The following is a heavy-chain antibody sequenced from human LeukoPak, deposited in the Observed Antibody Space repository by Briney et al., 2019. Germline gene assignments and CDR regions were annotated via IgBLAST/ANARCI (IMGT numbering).Heavy chain of an antibody. CDR2: IVVGSDNT. CDR3: MRGVIIITPQFDY. D-gene: IGHD3-3*01. J-gene: IGHJ4*02. Sequence: SVKVSCKTSGFTFTSSAMQWVRQARGQRLEWIGWIVVGSDNTNYAQKFQERVTITRDMSTSTAYMELSGLKSDDTAVYYCMRGVIIITPQFDYWGQGTLVAVSS. CDR1: GFTFTSSA. V-gene: IGHV1-58*02.